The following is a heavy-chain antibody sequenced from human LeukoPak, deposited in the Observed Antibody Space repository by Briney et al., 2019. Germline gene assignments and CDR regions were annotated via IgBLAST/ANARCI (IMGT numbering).Heavy chain of an antibody. CDR3: ARGSHYYDSSGYYYFDY. Sequence: GGSLRLSCAASGFTFDDYGMSWVRQAPGKGLEWVSGINWNGGSTGYADSVKGRFTISRDNAKNSLYLQMNSLRAEDTALYHCARGSHYYDSSGYYYFDYWGQGTLVTVSS. J-gene: IGHJ4*02. V-gene: IGHV3-20*01. CDR1: GFTFDDYG. CDR2: INWNGGST. D-gene: IGHD3-22*01.